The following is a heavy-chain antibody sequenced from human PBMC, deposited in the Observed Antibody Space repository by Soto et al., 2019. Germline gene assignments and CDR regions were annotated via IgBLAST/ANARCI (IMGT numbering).Heavy chain of an antibody. J-gene: IGHJ4*02. CDR2: ISAYNGNT. Sequence: QVQLVQSGVEVKKPGASVKVSCKASGYTFTSYGISWVRQAPGQGLEWMGWISAYNGNTNYAQKVQGRXXMXTXXSTSTAYMELRSLRSDDTAVYYCAASKATGSPFDYWGQGTLVTVSS. CDR1: GYTFTSYG. D-gene: IGHD3-10*01. CDR3: AASKATGSPFDY. V-gene: IGHV1-18*01.